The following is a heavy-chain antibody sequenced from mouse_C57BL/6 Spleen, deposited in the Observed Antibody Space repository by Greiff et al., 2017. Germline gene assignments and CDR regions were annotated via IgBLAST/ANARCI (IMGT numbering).Heavy chain of an antibody. CDR2: ISDGGSYT. J-gene: IGHJ2*01. Sequence: DVMLVESGGGLVKPGGSLKLSCAASGFTFSSYAMSWVRQTPEKRLEWVATISDGGSYTYYPDNVKGRFTISRDNAKNNLYLQMSHLKSEDTAMYYCARDGPPYEYYFDYWGQGTTLTVSS. D-gene: IGHD1-1*01. V-gene: IGHV5-4*01. CDR1: GFTFSSYA. CDR3: ARDGPPYEYYFDY.